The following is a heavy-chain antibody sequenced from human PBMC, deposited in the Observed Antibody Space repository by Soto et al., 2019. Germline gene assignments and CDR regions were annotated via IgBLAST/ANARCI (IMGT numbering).Heavy chain of an antibody. CDR2: TYYRSKWYN. Sequence: SQTPSLTRALSRGSVSCKSASLDWDKQSPSRGLEWLGRTYYRSKWYNDYAVSVKSRITINPDTSKNQFSLQLNSVTPDDTAVYYCARTTYDVVVYWGQGTLVTVSS. J-gene: IGHJ4*02. D-gene: IGHD3-3*01. CDR3: ARTTYDVVVY. V-gene: IGHV6-1*01. CDR1: RGSVSCKSAS.